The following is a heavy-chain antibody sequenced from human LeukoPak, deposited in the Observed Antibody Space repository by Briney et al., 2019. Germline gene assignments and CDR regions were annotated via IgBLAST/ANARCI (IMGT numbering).Heavy chain of an antibody. CDR3: AREYPGGAAAPDY. V-gene: IGHV3-21*01. J-gene: IGHJ4*02. D-gene: IGHD6-13*01. CDR1: GFTFSSYS. Sequence: GGSLRLSCAASGFTFSSYSMNWVRQAPGKGLEWVSSISSSSSYIHYADSVKGRFTISRDNAKNSLYLQMNSLRAEDTAVYHCAREYPGGAAAPDYWGQGTLVTVSS. CDR2: ISSSSSYI.